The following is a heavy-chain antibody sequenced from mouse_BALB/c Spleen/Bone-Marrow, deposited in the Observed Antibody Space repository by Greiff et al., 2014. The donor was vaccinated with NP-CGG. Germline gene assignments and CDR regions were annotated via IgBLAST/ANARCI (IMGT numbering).Heavy chain of an antibody. CDR1: GYTFTSYW. D-gene: IGHD2-1*01. J-gene: IGHJ4*01. CDR2: INPSTGYT. V-gene: IGHV1-7*01. CDR3: ASPYGNYDAMDY. Sequence: QVQLQQSGAELAKPGASAKMSCKASGYTFTSYWMHWVKQRPGQGLEWIGYINPSTGYTEYNQKFKDKATLTADKSSSTAYMQLSSLTSEDSAVYYCASPYGNYDAMDYWGQGTSVTVSS.